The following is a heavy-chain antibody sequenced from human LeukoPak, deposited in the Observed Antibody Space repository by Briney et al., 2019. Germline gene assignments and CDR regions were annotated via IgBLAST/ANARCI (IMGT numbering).Heavy chain of an antibody. CDR1: GGTFSSYA. V-gene: IGHV1-69*13. Sequence: ASVKVSCKASGGTFSSYAISWVRQAPGQGLEWMGGIIPIFGTANYAQKFQGRVTITADESTSTAYMELSSLRSEDTAVYYCARDQSYGDYPLYYFDYWGQGTLVTVSS. D-gene: IGHD4-17*01. CDR3: ARDQSYGDYPLYYFDY. J-gene: IGHJ4*02. CDR2: IIPIFGTA.